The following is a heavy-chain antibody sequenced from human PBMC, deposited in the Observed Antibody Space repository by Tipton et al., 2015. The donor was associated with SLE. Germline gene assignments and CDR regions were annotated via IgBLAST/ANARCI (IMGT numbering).Heavy chain of an antibody. J-gene: IGHJ4*02. CDR1: GGSISSSSYY. CDR3: ARGMWQWLVEEGYYFDY. Sequence: TLSLTCTVSGGSISSSSYYWGWIRQPPGKGLEWIGSIYYSGRTYYNPSLKSRVTISVDTSKNQFSLKLSSVTAADTAVYYCARGMWQWLVEEGYYFDYWGQGTLVTVSS. D-gene: IGHD6-19*01. CDR2: IYYSGRT. V-gene: IGHV4-39*07.